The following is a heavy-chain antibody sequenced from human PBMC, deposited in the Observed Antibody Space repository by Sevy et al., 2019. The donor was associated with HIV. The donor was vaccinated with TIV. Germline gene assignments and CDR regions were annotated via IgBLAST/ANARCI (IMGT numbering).Heavy chain of an antibody. V-gene: IGHV3-23*01. CDR2: LRGSGGTP. J-gene: IGHJ3*01. CDR1: GFTFFSHV. CDR3: ATGTTDSSIGWVFDV. D-gene: IGHD6-25*01. Sequence: GGSLRLSCAASGFTFFSHVMSWVRQAPGKGLEWVSGLRGSGGTPYYADSVKGRFSISRDNSKNKLYLQMSSLRIEDTAVYYCATGTTDSSIGWVFDVWGQGTMVTVSS.